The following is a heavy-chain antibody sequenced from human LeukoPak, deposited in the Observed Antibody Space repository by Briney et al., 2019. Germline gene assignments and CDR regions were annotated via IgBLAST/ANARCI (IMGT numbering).Heavy chain of an antibody. Sequence: GGSLRHSCAASGFTFSSYAMSWVRQAPGKGLEWVSAISGSGGSTYYADSVKGRFTISRDNSKNTLYLQMNSLRAEDTAVYYCAKMVRGVITGFDYWGQGTLVTVSS. V-gene: IGHV3-23*01. J-gene: IGHJ4*02. CDR1: GFTFSSYA. CDR2: ISGSGGST. CDR3: AKMVRGVITGFDY. D-gene: IGHD3-10*01.